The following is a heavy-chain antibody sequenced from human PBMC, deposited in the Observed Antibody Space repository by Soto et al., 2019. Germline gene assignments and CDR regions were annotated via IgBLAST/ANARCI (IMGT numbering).Heavy chain of an antibody. CDR1: GYTFTSYY. CDR2: INPSGGST. Sequence: ASVKVSCKASGYTFTSYYMHWVRQAPGQGLEWMGIINPSGGSTSYAQKFQGRVTMTRDTSTSTVYMELSSLRSEDTAVYYCARVWYGDYGVYYGMDVWGQGTTVTVSS. V-gene: IGHV1-46*01. J-gene: IGHJ6*02. D-gene: IGHD4-17*01. CDR3: ARVWYGDYGVYYGMDV.